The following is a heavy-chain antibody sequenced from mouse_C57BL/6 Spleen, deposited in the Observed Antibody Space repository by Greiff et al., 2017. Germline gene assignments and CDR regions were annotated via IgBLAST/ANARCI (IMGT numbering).Heavy chain of an antibody. CDR2: IRLKSDNYAT. J-gene: IGHJ3*01. CDR1: GFTFSNYW. D-gene: IGHD2-3*01. Sequence: EVTLEESGGGLVQPGGSMKLSCVASGFTFSNYWMNWVRQSPEKGLEWVAQIRLKSDNYATHYAESVKGRFTISRDDSKSSVYLQMNNLRAEDTGSYYCTGAPLMAWFAYWGQGTLVTVSA. V-gene: IGHV6-3*01. CDR3: TGAPLMAWFAY.